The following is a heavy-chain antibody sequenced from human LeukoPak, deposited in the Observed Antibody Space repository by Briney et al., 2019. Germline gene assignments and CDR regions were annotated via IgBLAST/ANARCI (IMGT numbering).Heavy chain of an antibody. J-gene: IGHJ4*02. CDR2: ISWNSGSI. CDR1: GFTFDDYA. V-gene: IGHV3-9*01. Sequence: GRSLRLSCAASGFTFDDYAMHWVRQAPGKGLEWVSGISWNSGSIGYADSVKGRFTISRDNSKNTLYLQMNSLRAEDTAVYYCAKGGGSYDWYYFDYWGQGTLVTVSS. CDR3: AKGGGSYDWYYFDY. D-gene: IGHD1-26*01.